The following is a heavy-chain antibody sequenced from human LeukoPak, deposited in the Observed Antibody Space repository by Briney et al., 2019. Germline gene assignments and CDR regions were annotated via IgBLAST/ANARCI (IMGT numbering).Heavy chain of an antibody. CDR3: ARDGFSSSWGLAY. CDR1: GFTVSSNY. J-gene: IGHJ4*02. D-gene: IGHD6-13*01. V-gene: IGHV3-53*01. Sequence: PGGSLRLSCAASGFTVSSNYMSWARQAPGKGLEWVSVIYSGGSTYYADSVKGRFTISRDNSKNTLYLQMNSLRVEDTAVYYCARDGFSSSWGLAYWGQGTLVTVSS. CDR2: IYSGGST.